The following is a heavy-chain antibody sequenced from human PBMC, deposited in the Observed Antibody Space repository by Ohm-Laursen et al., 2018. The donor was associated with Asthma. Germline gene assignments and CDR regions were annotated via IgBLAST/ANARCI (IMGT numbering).Heavy chain of an antibody. D-gene: IGHD3-10*01. J-gene: IGHJ6*02. V-gene: IGHV1-69-2*01. CDR3: ATDRESLSLSLSLGMDV. CDR1: GYTFTDYY. CDR2: VDPEDGET. Sequence: ATVKISCKVSGYTFTDYYMHWVQQAPGKGLEWMGLVDPEDGETIYAEKFQGRVTITADTSTDTAYMELSSLRSEDTAVYYCATDRESLSLSLSLGMDVWGQGTTVTVSS.